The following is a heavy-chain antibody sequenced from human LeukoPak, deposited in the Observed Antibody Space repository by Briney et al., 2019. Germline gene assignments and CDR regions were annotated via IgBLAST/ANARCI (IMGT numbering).Heavy chain of an antibody. Sequence: ASVKASCKASGYTFTSYYMHWVRQAPGQGLEWMGIINPSGGSTSYAQKFQGRVTMTRDMSTSTGYMELRSLRSDDTAVYYCARDQRWLQSAGFDYWGQGTLVTVSS. CDR2: INPSGGST. CDR3: ARDQRWLQSAGFDY. CDR1: GYTFTSYY. V-gene: IGHV1-46*01. J-gene: IGHJ4*02. D-gene: IGHD5-24*01.